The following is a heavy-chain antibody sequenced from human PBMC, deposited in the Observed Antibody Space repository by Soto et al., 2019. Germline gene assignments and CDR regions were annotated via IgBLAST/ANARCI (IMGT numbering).Heavy chain of an antibody. Sequence: PSETLSLTCTVSGDSIISSDFYWGWLRQPPGKGLEWIGSIFYLGSSHYNPSLKSRVTMSVDTSKNQFSLRLRSVTAADTALYFCARHSLALRKNNWFDPWGQGIMVTVSS. CDR1: GDSIISSDFY. CDR2: IFYLGSS. CDR3: ARHSLALRKNNWFDP. D-gene: IGHD3-3*02. V-gene: IGHV4-39*01. J-gene: IGHJ5*02.